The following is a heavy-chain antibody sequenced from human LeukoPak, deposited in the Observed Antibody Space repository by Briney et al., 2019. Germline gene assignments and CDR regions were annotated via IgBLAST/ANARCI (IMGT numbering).Heavy chain of an antibody. J-gene: IGHJ6*02. CDR1: GFPFSNYS. CDR2: ISSSSKYI. CDR3: ARDLPYCIGSSCYSAPPDV. D-gene: IGHD2-15*01. V-gene: IGHV3-21*01. Sequence: PGGALRLSCAASGFPFSNYSMSWVRQAPGKGLEWVWSISSSSKYIYYADSERGRFTIPRDNAKNSLYLQMNSLSADDTAMYYSARDLPYCIGSSCYSAPPDVWGQGTTVTVSS.